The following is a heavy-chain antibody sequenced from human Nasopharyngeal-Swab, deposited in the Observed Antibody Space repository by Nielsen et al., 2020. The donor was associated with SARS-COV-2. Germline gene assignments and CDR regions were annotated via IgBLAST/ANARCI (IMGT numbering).Heavy chain of an antibody. CDR2: IYHGGNT. V-gene: IGHV4/OR15-8*02. CDR3: ARNLYTTTWKTLFDF. J-gene: IGHJ4*02. D-gene: IGHD1-26*01. CDR1: GDSIISFSW. Sequence: SETLSLTCDVSGDSIISFSWWSWVRQSPGKGLEWIGEIYHGGNTNYNPSLRSRVTISMDKSKNQFSLTLSSVTAADTAVYYCARNLYTTTWKTLFDFWGQGTLVTVSS.